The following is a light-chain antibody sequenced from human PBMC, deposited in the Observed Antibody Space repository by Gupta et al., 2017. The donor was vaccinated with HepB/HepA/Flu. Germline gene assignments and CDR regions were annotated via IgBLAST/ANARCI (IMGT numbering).Light chain of an antibody. J-gene: IGLJ3*02. CDR1: SSDVGGYNY. CDR2: EVS. CDR3: YAYTGSNIWV. V-gene: IGLV2-8*01. Sequence: SALTQPPSASASPGQSVTISCTGTSSDVGGYNYVSWYQQHPGKAPKVMIYEVSKRPAGVPVRISGSKSGNAASLIVSVLEAEDEADYYCYAYTGSNIWVFGGGTKLTVL.